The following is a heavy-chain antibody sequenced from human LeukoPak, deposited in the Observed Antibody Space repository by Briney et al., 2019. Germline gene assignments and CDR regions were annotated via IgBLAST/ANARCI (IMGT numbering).Heavy chain of an antibody. V-gene: IGHV3-23*01. CDR2: ISGGGGST. D-gene: IGHD1-26*01. CDR1: GFTFTSYS. CDR3: AKGGKWDVTPFDY. J-gene: IGHJ4*02. Sequence: PGGSLRLSCAASGFTFTSYSMNWVRQAPGKELEWVSTISGGGGSTYYADSVKGRFTTSRDNSKNTLYLQVNSLRAEDTAVYYCAKGGKWDVTPFDYWGQGTLVTVSS.